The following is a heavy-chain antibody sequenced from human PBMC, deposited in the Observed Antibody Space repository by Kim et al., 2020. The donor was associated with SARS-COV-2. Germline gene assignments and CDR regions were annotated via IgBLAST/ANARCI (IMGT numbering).Heavy chain of an antibody. V-gene: IGHV1-46*01. D-gene: IGHD6-19*01. CDR2: T. CDR3: ARTMSSGPDDY. J-gene: IGHJ4*02. Sequence: TSYAQKFQGRVTMTRDTSTSTVYMELSSLRSEDTAVYYCARTMSSGPDDYWGQGTLVTVSS.